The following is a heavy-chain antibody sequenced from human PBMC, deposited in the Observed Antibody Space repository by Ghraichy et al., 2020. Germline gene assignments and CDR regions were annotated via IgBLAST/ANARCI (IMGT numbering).Heavy chain of an antibody. D-gene: IGHD1-1*01. CDR1: GFTFSSYA. V-gene: IGHV3-23*01. J-gene: IGHJ6*02. CDR3: AARQPYYYYGLDV. Sequence: GGSLRLSCAASGFTFSSYAMTWVRQSPGKGLEWVSSIGGSGVSAYYADSLKGRFTISRDNSKNTLYLQMNNVRAEDTAVYYCAARQPYYYYGLDVWGQGTTVTVSS. CDR2: IGGSGVSA.